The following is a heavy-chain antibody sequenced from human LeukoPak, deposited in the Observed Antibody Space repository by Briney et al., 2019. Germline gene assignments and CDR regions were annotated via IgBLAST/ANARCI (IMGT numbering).Heavy chain of an antibody. CDR3: ASQTYRLGRVDY. CDR2: ISAYNGDT. D-gene: IGHD3-16*01. CDR1: GYTFTSYG. J-gene: IGHJ4*02. Sequence: ASVKVSCKASGYTFTSYGISWVRQAPGQGLEWMGWISAYNGDTNYAQKLQGRVTMTTDTSTSTAYMELRSLRSDDTAVYYCASQTYRLGRVDYWGQGTLVTVSS. V-gene: IGHV1-18*01.